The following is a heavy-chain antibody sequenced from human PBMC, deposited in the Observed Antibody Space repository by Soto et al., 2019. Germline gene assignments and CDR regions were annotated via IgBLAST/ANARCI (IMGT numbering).Heavy chain of an antibody. V-gene: IGHV1-8*01. CDR1: GYTFTSYE. J-gene: IGHJ4*02. D-gene: IGHD6-6*01. CDR2: MNPNNYNT. CDR3: ARYSSSLSKDY. Sequence: QVQLVQSGAEVKKPGASVKVSCKASGYTFTSYEINWVRQATGQGLEWMGWMNPNNYNTGYAQKVQGRVTMTRNTSIRTAYMERSSLRSEDTAVYYCARYSSSLSKDYWGQGTLVTVSS.